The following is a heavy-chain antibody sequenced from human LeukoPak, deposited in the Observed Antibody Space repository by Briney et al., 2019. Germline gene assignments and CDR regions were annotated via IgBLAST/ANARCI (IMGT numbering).Heavy chain of an antibody. J-gene: IGHJ4*02. D-gene: IGHD6-13*01. Sequence: GGSLRLSCAASGFTVSSDYMSWVRQAPGKGLEWVSVIYSGGSTYYADSVKGRFTISRDNSKNTLYLQMNSLRAEDTAVYYCARAKTYSSSWYVGYYFDYWGQGTLVTVSS. CDR3: ARAKTYSSSWYVGYYFDY. CDR1: GFTVSSDY. CDR2: IYSGGST. V-gene: IGHV3-53*01.